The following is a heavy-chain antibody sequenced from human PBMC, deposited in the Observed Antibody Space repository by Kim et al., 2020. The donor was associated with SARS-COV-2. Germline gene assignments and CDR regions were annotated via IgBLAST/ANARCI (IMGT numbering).Heavy chain of an antibody. Sequence: GGSLRLSCAASGFIVTNNCVMWVRQAPGKGLERISITYSGGETFYADSVKGRFTVSRDDSRNTLFLQMDSLRVEDTAVYHCASQSSARYYCGMDVWGQGTTLTVSS. CDR3: ASQSSARYYCGMDV. D-gene: IGHD6-19*01. CDR1: GFIVTNNC. V-gene: IGHV3-53*01. J-gene: IGHJ6*02. CDR2: TYSGGET.